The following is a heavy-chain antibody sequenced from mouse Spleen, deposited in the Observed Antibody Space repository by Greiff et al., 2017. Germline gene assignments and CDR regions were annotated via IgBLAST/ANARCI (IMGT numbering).Heavy chain of an antibody. Sequence: VKLQQPGAELVKPGASVKVSCKASGYTFTSYWMHWVKQRPGQGLEWIGRIHPSDSDTNYNQKFKGKATLTVDKSSSTAYMQLSSLTSEDSAVYYCAIERTTAWFAYWGQGTLVTVSA. J-gene: IGHJ3*01. CDR2: IHPSDSDT. CDR1: GYTFTSYW. V-gene: IGHV1-74*01. CDR3: AIERTTAWFAY. D-gene: IGHD1-1*01.